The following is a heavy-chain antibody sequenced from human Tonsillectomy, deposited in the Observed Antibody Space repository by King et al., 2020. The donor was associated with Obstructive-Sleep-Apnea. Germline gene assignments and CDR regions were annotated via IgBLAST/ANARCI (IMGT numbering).Heavy chain of an antibody. Sequence: VQLQQWGAGLLKPSETLSLTCAVYGGSFSGYYWSWIRQPPGKGLEWIGEISHSGSTNYYPSLKSRITISVDTSKNQFSLKLSSVTAADTAVYYCASGRKSGGILKYWGQGTLVTVSS. J-gene: IGHJ4*02. CDR3: ASGRKSGGILKY. CDR1: GGSFSGYY. D-gene: IGHD2-8*02. CDR2: ISHSGST. V-gene: IGHV4-34*01.